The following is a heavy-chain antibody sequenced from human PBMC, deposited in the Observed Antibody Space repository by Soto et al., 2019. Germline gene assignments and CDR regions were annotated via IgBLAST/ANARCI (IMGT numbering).Heavy chain of an antibody. D-gene: IGHD6-13*01. V-gene: IGHV1-3*01. CDR2: INAGNGNT. J-gene: IGHJ6*04. CDR1: GYTFTSYA. Sequence: QVQLVQSGAEVKKPGASVKVSCKASGYTFTSYAMHWVRQAPGQRLEWMGWINAGNGNTKYSQKVQGRVNITRDTSASTAYMELSSLRSADTAVYYCARGFPVASSWDIRSYGMDVWGKGTTVTVSA. CDR3: ARGFPVASSWDIRSYGMDV.